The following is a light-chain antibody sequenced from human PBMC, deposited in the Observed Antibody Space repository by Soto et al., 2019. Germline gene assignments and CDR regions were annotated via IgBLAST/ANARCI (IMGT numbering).Light chain of an antibody. CDR1: NIGGKS. J-gene: IGLJ1*01. V-gene: IGLV3-21*02. Sequence: SYELAQTSSVSVAPGQTARISCGGNNIGGKSVHWYQQKPGQAPVVVFYDDSDRPSGIPERFSGSNSGNTATLTISRVEAGDEADYHCQVWDDNSDHHVFGTGTKGTVL. CDR3: QVWDDNSDHHV. CDR2: DDS.